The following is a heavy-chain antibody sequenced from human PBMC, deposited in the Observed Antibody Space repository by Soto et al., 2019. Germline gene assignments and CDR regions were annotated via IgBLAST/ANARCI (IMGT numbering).Heavy chain of an antibody. CDR2: IRSKANSYAT. D-gene: IGHD3-3*01. CDR3: TRRDTIFGEVDY. V-gene: IGHV3-73*01. CDR1: GFTFIGSA. J-gene: IGHJ4*02. Sequence: GGSLRLSCAASGFTFIGSAMHWVRQASGKGLEWVGRIRSKANSYATAYAASVKGRFTISRDDSKNTAYLQMNSLKTEDTAVYYCTRRDTIFGEVDYWGQGTLVTVSS.